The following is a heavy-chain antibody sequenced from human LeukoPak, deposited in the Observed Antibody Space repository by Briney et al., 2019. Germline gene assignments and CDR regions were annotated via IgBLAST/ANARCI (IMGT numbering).Heavy chain of an antibody. CDR1: GFTFSDYY. D-gene: IGHD3-10*01. CDR3: AKDSAFYYIDV. V-gene: IGHV3-11*04. J-gene: IGHJ6*03. CDR2: ISSSGSTI. Sequence: PGGSLRLSCAASGFTFSDYYMSWIRQAPGKGPEWVSYISSSGSTIYYADSVKGRFTISRDNSKNTLYLQMNSLKGDDTAVYYCAKDSAFYYIDVWGKGTTVIISS.